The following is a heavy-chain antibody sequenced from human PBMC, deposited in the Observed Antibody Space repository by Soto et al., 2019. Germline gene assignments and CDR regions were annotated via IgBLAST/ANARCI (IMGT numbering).Heavy chain of an antibody. CDR3: ATPTVVRSGGEYWFDP. V-gene: IGHV1-69*02. Sequence: QVQLVQSGAEVKKPGSSVKVSCKASGGTFSSYTISWVRQAPGQGLEWMGRIIPILGIANYAQKFQGRVTITADKSTSTAYMELSSLRSEDTAVYYCATPTVVRSGGEYWFDPWGQGTLVTVSS. D-gene: IGHD2-15*01. CDR1: GGTFSSYT. J-gene: IGHJ5*02. CDR2: IIPILGIA.